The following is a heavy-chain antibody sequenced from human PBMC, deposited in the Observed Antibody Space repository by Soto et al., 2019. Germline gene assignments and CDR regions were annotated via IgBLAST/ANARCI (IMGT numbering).Heavy chain of an antibody. Sequence: QVQLVQSGAEVKKPGSSVKVSCKASGGTFSSYAISWVRQAPGQGLEWMGGIIHISDTTNYAQKFQGRVTITADESTSTAYRELSSLRSEDTAVYYCARSQGSSTSLEIYYYYYYGMDVWGQGTTVTVSS. CDR3: ARSQGSSTSLEIYYYYYYGMDV. D-gene: IGHD2-2*01. J-gene: IGHJ6*02. V-gene: IGHV1-69*01. CDR1: GGTFSSYA. CDR2: IIHISDTT.